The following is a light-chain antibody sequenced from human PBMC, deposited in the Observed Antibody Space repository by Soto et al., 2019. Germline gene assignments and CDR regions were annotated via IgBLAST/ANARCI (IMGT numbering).Light chain of an antibody. CDR2: DVS. V-gene: IGLV2-14*01. CDR1: SSDVGGYNY. CDR3: RSYTSSRALGV. Sequence: QSVLTQPASVSGSPGQSITISCTGTSSDVGGYNYVSWYQQHPGQAPKLMSYDVSNRPSGVSNRFSGSKSGNTASLTISGLQAEDEDEYYCRSYTSSRALGVFGTGTKVTVL. J-gene: IGLJ1*01.